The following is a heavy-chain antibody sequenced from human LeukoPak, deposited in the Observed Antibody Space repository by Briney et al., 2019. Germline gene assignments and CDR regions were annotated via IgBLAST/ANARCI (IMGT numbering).Heavy chain of an antibody. J-gene: IGHJ4*02. Sequence: GGSLRLSCAASGFTFDDYGMSWVRQAPGKGLEWVSGINWNGGSTGYADSVKGRFTISRDNAKNSLYLQMNSLRAEDTALYYCARGRITMVRGVINALFDYWGQGTLVTVSS. V-gene: IGHV3-20*04. CDR2: INWNGGST. D-gene: IGHD3-10*01. CDR1: GFTFDDYG. CDR3: ARGRITMVRGVINALFDY.